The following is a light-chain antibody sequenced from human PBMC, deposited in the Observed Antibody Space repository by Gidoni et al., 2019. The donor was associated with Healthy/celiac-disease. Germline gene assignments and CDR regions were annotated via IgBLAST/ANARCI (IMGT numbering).Light chain of an antibody. V-gene: IGLV2-14*03. CDR1: SSDVGGYNY. J-gene: IGLJ1*01. Sequence: QPALPQPAPVAGSPGQSITITCTGTSSDVGGYNYVSWYQQHPGKAPKLMIYDVSNRPSGVSNRFSGSKSGNTASLTISGLQAEDEADYYCSSYTSSSTPYVFGTGTKVTVL. CDR2: DVS. CDR3: SSYTSSSTPYV.